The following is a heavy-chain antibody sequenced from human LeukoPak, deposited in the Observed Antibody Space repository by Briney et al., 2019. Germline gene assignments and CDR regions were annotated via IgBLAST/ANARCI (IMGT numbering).Heavy chain of an antibody. Sequence: GGSLRLSCAASGFTFSSYSMTWVRQAPGKGLQWVSSISAGGDNTYYADSVKGRFTISRDNSMNTLYLQMNSLRAEDTAVYFCAKARPGGSYRPFDYWGQGTLVTVSS. CDR2: ISAGGDNT. D-gene: IGHD3-16*02. V-gene: IGHV3-23*01. CDR1: GFTFSSYS. J-gene: IGHJ4*02. CDR3: AKARPGGSYRPFDY.